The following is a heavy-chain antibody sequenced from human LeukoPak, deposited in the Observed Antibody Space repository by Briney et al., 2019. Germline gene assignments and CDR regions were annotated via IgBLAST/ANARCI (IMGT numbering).Heavy chain of an antibody. D-gene: IGHD2-15*01. J-gene: IGHJ5*02. CDR3: ASSSYGPNWFDP. V-gene: IGHV1-69*05. CDR1: GGTFSSYA. Sequence: GASVKVSCKASGGTFSSYAISWVRQASGQGLEWMGRIIPIFGTANYAQKFQGRVTITTDESTSTAYMELSSLRSEDTAVYYCASSSYGPNWFDPWGQGTLVTVSS. CDR2: IIPIFGTA.